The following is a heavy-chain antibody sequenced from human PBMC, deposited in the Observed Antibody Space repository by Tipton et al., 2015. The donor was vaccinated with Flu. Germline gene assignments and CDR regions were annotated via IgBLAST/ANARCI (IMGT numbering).Heavy chain of an antibody. CDR2: IYYSGST. J-gene: IGHJ4*02. CDR1: GGSISSSSYY. CDR3: ARDTIFGVAH. Sequence: TLSLTCTVSGGSISSSSYYRGWIRQPPGKGLEGIGSIYYSGSTYYNPSLKSRVTISVDTSKNQFSLKLSSVTAADTAVYYCARDTIFGVAHWGQGTLVTVSP. V-gene: IGHV4-39*07. D-gene: IGHD3-3*01.